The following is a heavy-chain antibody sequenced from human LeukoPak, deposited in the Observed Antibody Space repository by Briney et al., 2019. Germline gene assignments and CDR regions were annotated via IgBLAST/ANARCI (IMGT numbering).Heavy chain of an antibody. V-gene: IGHV1-2*02. Sequence: ASVKVSCKASGYTFTGYYMHWVRQAPGQGLEWMGWINPNSGGTNYAQKFQGRVTMTRDTSISTAYMGLSRLRSDDTAVYYCARALVGLGQALLRRLLTTAAAIDPWGQGTLVTVSS. CDR2: INPNSGGT. J-gene: IGHJ5*02. CDR1: GYTFTGYY. D-gene: IGHD2-2*01. CDR3: ARALVGLGQALLRRLLTTAAAIDP.